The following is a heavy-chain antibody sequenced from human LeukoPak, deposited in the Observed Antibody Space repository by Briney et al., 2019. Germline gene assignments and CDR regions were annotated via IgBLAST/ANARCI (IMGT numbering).Heavy chain of an antibody. Sequence: SETLSLTCTVSGGSISSYYWSWVRQPPGKGLEWIGYIYYSGSTNYNPSLKSRVTISVDTSKNQFSLKLSSVTAADTAVYYCARVAGAYCGGDCYPSYYYGMDVWGQGTTVTVSS. D-gene: IGHD2-21*02. J-gene: IGHJ6*02. CDR3: ARVAGAYCGGDCYPSYYYGMDV. V-gene: IGHV4-59*01. CDR1: GGSISSYY. CDR2: IYYSGST.